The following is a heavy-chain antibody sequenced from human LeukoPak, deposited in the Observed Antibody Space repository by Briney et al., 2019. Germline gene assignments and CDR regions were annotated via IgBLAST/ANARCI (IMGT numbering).Heavy chain of an antibody. D-gene: IGHD3-10*01. CDR1: GGSFSGYY. V-gene: IGHV4-34*01. J-gene: IGHJ5*02. CDR3: AKSLYGSGSYYNWFGP. Sequence: SETLSLTCVVYGGSFSGYYWNWIRQSPGKGLEWIGEINHRGSTNYNPSLKRRVTISLDTSKNQFSLKLSSVTAADTAVYYCAKSLYGSGSYYNWFGPWGQGTLVTVSS. CDR2: INHRGST.